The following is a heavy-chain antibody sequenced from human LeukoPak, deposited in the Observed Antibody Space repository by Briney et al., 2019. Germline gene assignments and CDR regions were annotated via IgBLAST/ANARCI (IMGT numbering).Heavy chain of an antibody. D-gene: IGHD3-10*01. J-gene: IGHJ5*02. CDR2: IYHSGST. CDR1: GYSISSSYY. Sequence: PSETLSLTCAVSGYSISSSYYWGWIRQPPGKGLEWIGSIYHSGSTYYNPSLKSRVTISVDTSKNQFSLKLSSVTAADTAVYYCARRITTDYYGSGSYWFDPWGQGTLVTVSS. V-gene: IGHV4-38-2*01. CDR3: ARRITTDYYGSGSYWFDP.